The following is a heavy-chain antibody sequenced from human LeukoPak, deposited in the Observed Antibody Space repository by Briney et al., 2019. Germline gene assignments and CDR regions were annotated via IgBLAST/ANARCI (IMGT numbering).Heavy chain of an antibody. D-gene: IGHD2-15*01. J-gene: IGHJ5*02. CDR3: AKTGYCSGGSCYGWFDP. CDR1: GFTFSSYA. V-gene: IGHV3-23*01. Sequence: GGSLRLSCAASGFTFSSYAMSWVRQAPGKGREWVSAISGSGGSTYYADSVKGRFTISRDNSKNTLYLQMNSLRAEDTAVYYCAKTGYCSGGSCYGWFDPWGQGTLVTVSS. CDR2: ISGSGGST.